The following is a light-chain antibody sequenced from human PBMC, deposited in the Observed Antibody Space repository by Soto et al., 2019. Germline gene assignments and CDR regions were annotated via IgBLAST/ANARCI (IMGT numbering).Light chain of an antibody. CDR3: CSYTTSSTYV. Sequence: QSVLTQPPSVSRSPGESVAISCTGTSSDVGNYNRVSWYQQPPGTAPKLMIYEVSNRPSGVPDRFSGSKSGNTASLTISGFQAEDEADYYCCSYTTSSTYVFGTGTKVTVL. J-gene: IGLJ1*01. CDR2: EVS. V-gene: IGLV2-18*02. CDR1: SSDVGNYNR.